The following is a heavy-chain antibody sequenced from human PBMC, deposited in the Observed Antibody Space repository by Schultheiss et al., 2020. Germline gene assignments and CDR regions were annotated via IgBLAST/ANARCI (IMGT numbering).Heavy chain of an antibody. Sequence: GESLKISCAASGFTFSGSAMHWVRQAPGKGLEWVAVISYDGSNKYYADSVKGRFTISRDNAKNSLYLQMNSLRAEDTAVYYCARDYGGDSGSYYGHYWGQGTLVTVAS. CDR1: GFTFSGSA. J-gene: IGHJ4*02. CDR3: ARDYGGDSGSYYGHY. CDR2: ISYDGSNK. V-gene: IGHV3-30*11. D-gene: IGHD1-26*01.